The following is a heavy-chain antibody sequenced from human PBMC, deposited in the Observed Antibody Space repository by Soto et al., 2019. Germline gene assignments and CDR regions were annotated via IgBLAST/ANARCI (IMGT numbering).Heavy chain of an antibody. V-gene: IGHV1-2*02. CDR2: INPNSGGT. Sequence: ASVKVSCKASGYTFTGYYMHWVRQAPGQGLEWMGWINPNSGGTNYAQKFQGRVTMTRDTSISTAYMELSRLRSDDTAVYYCARVVPGAEAWFGPWGQGTLVTVSS. J-gene: IGHJ5*02. D-gene: IGHD2-2*01. CDR1: GYTFTGYY. CDR3: ARVVPGAEAWFGP.